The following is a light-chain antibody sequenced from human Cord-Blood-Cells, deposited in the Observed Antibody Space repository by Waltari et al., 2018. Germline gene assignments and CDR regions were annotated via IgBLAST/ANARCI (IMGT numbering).Light chain of an antibody. V-gene: IGKV1-5*03. CDR2: KAS. CDR3: QQYNSYSLT. J-gene: IGKJ4*01. Sequence: DIQMTQSPSTLSASVGDRVTITCRASKSISSWLAWYQQKPGKAPKLLLYKASSLESGVPSRFSGSGSGTEFTLTISSLQPDDFATYYCQQYNSYSLTFGGGTKVEIK. CDR1: KSISSW.